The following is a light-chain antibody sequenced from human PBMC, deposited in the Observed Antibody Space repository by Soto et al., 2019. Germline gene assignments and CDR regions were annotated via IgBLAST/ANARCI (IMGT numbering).Light chain of an antibody. V-gene: IGKV3D-20*02. CDR2: DAS. J-gene: IGKJ5*01. Sequence: VILTHAPGTLSFSPGDIATLSFRASQTVSSSYLAWYQQKPGQAPRLLIYDASIRATGIPARFSGSGSGTDFTLTISSLEPEDFAVYYCQQRRYWQVTFGQGTRLEIK. CDR1: QTVSSSY. CDR3: QQRRYWQVT.